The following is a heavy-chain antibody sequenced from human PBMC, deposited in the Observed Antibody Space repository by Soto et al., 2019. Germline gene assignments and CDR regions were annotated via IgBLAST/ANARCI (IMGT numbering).Heavy chain of an antibody. CDR3: AGQVYTVVTPIDF. J-gene: IGHJ4*02. CDR1: GFTFSAYS. D-gene: IGHD2-21*02. V-gene: IGHV3-48*02. CDR2: ISGDRAYI. Sequence: EVQLLESGGGLVQPGGSLRLSCAASGFTFSAYSMNWVRQAPGKGLEWLSYISGDRAYIYYADSVRGRFTISSYNAENSLYLQRDNLIDEDTAVYYRAGQVYTVVTPIDFWGQGTLVSVSS.